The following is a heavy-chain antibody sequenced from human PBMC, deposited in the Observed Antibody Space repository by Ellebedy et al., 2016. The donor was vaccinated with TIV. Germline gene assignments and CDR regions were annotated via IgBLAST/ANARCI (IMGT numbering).Heavy chain of an antibody. V-gene: IGHV3-23*01. CDR1: GFTFSSYA. Sequence: GESLKISXAASGFTFSSYAMSWVRHVPGRGPEWVSTITANALTTWYADSVKSRFTISRDNSRSTVSLQMNSLRAEDTAPYYCVRDRNYPNDVFDLWGQGTVVTVSS. CDR2: ITANALTT. D-gene: IGHD5-24*01. J-gene: IGHJ3*01. CDR3: VRDRNYPNDVFDL.